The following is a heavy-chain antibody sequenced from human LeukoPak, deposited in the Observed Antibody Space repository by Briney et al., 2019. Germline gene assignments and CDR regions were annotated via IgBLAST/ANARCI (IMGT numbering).Heavy chain of an antibody. D-gene: IGHD2-21*02. CDR3: ASAIGYCGGDCYSDY. J-gene: IGHJ4*03. Sequence: GGSLRLSCAASGFIFSSYEMTWVRQAPGKGLEWVSYISNSGTTIYYADSVKGRFTISRDNAKNSLYLQMNSLRADDTAVYYCASAIGYCGGDCYSDYWGQGTLVTVSS. V-gene: IGHV3-48*03. CDR2: ISNSGTTI. CDR1: GFIFSSYE.